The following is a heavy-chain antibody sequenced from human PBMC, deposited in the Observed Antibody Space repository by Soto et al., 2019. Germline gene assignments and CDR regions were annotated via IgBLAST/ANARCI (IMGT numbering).Heavy chain of an antibody. CDR1: GYSFVAYY. J-gene: IGHJ6*02. Sequence: SVKVSCKASGYSFVAYYMHWVRQAPGQGLEWMGGIIPIFGTANYAQKFLCRVTITADESTSTAYMELSSLRSEDTAVYYCARDRAYYDFWSGYSAPYYFYYGMDVWGQGTTVTVSS. V-gene: IGHV1-69*13. CDR3: ARDRAYYDFWSGYSAPYYFYYGMDV. CDR2: IIPIFGTA. D-gene: IGHD3-3*01.